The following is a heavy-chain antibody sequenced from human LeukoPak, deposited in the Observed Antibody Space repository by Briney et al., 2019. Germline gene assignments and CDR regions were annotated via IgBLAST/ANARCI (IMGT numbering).Heavy chain of an antibody. J-gene: IGHJ4*02. V-gene: IGHV1-69*05. CDR2: IIPMFGTS. CDR3: ATYTLSQFWSGYYHFDY. CDR1: GGNFISYA. D-gene: IGHD3-3*01. Sequence: ASVKVSCKASGGNFISYAVSWVRQAPGQGLEWMGGIIPMFGTSNYARKFQGRVTITTDESTTTAYMELSSLSSEDTAVYYCATYTLSQFWSGYYHFDYWGQGTLVSVSS.